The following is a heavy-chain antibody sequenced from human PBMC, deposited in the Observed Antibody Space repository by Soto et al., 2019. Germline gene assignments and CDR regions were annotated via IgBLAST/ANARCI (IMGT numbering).Heavy chain of an antibody. V-gene: IGHV4-61*08. CDR3: ARRERAAGTDWWFDP. CDR1: GGSISSGGYS. D-gene: IGHD6-13*01. J-gene: IGHJ5*02. Sequence: SETLSLTCAVSGGSISSGGYSWSWIRQPPGKGLEWIGYIHYSGNTKYNPSLKSPVSISVDTSKNQFSLKLSSVTAADTAVYYCARRERAAGTDWWFDPWGQGTLVTVSS. CDR2: IHYSGNT.